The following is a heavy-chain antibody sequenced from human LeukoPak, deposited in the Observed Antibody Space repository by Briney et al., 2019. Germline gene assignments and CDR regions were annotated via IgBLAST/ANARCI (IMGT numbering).Heavy chain of an antibody. Sequence: GESLKISCKGSGYSFTFYWIGWVRQLPGKGLEWMGIIYPGDSETKYSPSFQGQVTISADRSISTAYLQWSSLKASDTAMYYCARSYYFDTSGFYYFDYWGQGTLVSVSS. V-gene: IGHV5-51*01. CDR1: GYSFTFYW. J-gene: IGHJ4*02. CDR2: IYPGDSET. CDR3: ARSYYFDTSGFYYFDY. D-gene: IGHD3-22*01.